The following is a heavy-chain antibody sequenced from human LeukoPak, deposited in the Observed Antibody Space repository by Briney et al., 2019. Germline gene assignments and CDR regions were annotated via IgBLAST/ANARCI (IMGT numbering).Heavy chain of an antibody. CDR1: GFTFSTSW. CDR2: IKGDGSEK. Sequence: GGSLRLSCAASGFTFSTSWMSWVRQAPGKGLEWVANIKGDGSEKQYVDSVMGRFTVSRDNAKNSLYLQMNILRGDDTAVYYCARGGGGQWELRSNAFDIWGRGTTVTVSS. V-gene: IGHV3-7*02. CDR3: ARGGGGQWELRSNAFDI. J-gene: IGHJ3*02. D-gene: IGHD1-26*01.